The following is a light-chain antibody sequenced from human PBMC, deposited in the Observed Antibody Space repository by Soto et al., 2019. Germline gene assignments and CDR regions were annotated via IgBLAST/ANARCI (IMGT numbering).Light chain of an antibody. CDR3: MQALQTPLT. Sequence: DGVMTQSPFSLPVTPGEPASVSCSSSQSLLHSNGYHDLDWYLQKPGQSPQLLIYLGSNRASGVPDRFSGSGSGTDFTLKISRVEAEDVGVYYCMQALQTPLTFGGGTKVDI. V-gene: IGKV2-28*01. CDR2: LGS. CDR1: QSLLHSNGYHD. J-gene: IGKJ4*01.